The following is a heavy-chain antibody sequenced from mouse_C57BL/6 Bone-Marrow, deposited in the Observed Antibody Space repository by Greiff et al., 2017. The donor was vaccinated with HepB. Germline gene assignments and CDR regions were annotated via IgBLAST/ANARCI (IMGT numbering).Heavy chain of an antibody. D-gene: IGHD1-1*01. CDR1: GFTFSSYA. V-gene: IGHV5-9-1*02. J-gene: IGHJ2*01. CDR3: TRYHYYGSSSYYFDY. CDR2: ISSGGDYI. Sequence: EVQGVESGEGLVKPGGSLKLSCAASGFTFSSYAMSWVRQTPEKRLEWVAYISSGGDYIYYADTVKGRFTISRDNARNTLYLQMSSLKSEDTAMYYCTRYHYYGSSSYYFDYWGQGTTLTVSS.